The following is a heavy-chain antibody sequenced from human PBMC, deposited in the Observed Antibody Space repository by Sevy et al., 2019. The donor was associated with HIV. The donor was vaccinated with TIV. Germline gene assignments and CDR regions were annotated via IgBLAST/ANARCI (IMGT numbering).Heavy chain of an antibody. CDR3: AKEASVGTRNWFAP. CDR1: GYSISSGYY. Sequence: SETLSLTCAVSGYSISSGYYWGWIRQPPGKGLEWIGSIYHSGSTYYNPSLKSGVTISADTSKNQFSLNLSSVTAADTAVYYCAKEASVGTRNWFAPWGQGTLVTFSS. V-gene: IGHV4-38-2*02. D-gene: IGHD2-2*01. J-gene: IGHJ5*02. CDR2: IYHSGST.